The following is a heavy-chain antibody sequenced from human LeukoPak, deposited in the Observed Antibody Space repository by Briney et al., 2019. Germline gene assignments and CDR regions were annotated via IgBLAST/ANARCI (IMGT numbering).Heavy chain of an antibody. CDR2: INHSGGT. Sequence: SETLSLTCAVYGGSFSGYYWSWKCQPPGKGLEWSGEINHSGGTKYNPSLKNRFTMSLDTSKNQFYLKLSSVTAADTAVYYCAREGDVTTVKAFDIWGPGTMVTVSS. CDR3: AREGDVTTVKAFDI. J-gene: IGHJ3*02. CDR1: GGSFSGYY. V-gene: IGHV4-34*10. D-gene: IGHD4-17*01.